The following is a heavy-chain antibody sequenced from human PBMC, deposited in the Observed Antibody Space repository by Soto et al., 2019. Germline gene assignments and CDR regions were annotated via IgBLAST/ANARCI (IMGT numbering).Heavy chain of an antibody. J-gene: IGHJ4*02. CDR3: ARLPSRHLVDY. D-gene: IGHD3-3*02. Sequence: LSLTCTVSGSSINSSGYYRGWIRQPPGKGLEWIGSMFYGVSTYYNPSLKSRVTVSVDTSKNQFSLNLRSVTAADTAVYYCARLPSRHLVDYWGQGTLVTVSS. CDR2: MFYGVST. CDR1: GSSINSSGYY. V-gene: IGHV4-39*01.